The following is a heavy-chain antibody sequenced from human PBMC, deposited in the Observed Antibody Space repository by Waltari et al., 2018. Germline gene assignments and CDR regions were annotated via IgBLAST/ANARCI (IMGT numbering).Heavy chain of an antibody. Sequence: QLQLKESGPGLGKPSETLSLTCVVSGDSIPCNSPYWGWVRRAPGKGREWMGSMFPTGTTYHRPPLQSRVSLSIDSSEGQFSLKLSSVTATDTAVYFCASGVGFWSLNGYDMGYYFDYWGQGALVSVSS. CDR2: MFPTGTT. CDR1: GDSIPCNSPY. V-gene: IGHV4-39*01. CDR3: ASGVGFWSLNGYDMGYYFDY. D-gene: IGHD5-12*01. J-gene: IGHJ4*02.